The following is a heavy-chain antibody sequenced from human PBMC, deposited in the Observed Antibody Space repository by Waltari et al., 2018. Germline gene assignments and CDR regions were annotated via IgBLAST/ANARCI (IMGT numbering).Heavy chain of an antibody. CDR1: GDSISSRGYF. J-gene: IGHJ4*02. Sequence: LQLHESGPGLVKPSETLSLTCTVSGDSISSRGYFWAWVRQPPGKGLEWVASFFYSGSTYYNPSLKSRVTVSGDTSKNQVSLKLTSVTAADTGVYYCARRRSGSNPFDYWGQGTLVTVSS. V-gene: IGHV4-39*01. CDR2: FFYSGST. CDR3: ARRRSGSNPFDY. D-gene: IGHD1-26*01.